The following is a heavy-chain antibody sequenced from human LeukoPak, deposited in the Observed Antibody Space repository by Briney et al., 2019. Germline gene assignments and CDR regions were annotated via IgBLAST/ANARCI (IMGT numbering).Heavy chain of an antibody. CDR3: AKEPTYYYDSSGFDY. CDR1: GFTFSSYA. CDR2: ISGSGGST. V-gene: IGHV3-23*01. D-gene: IGHD3-22*01. J-gene: IGHJ4*02. Sequence: GGSLRLSCAASGFTFSSYAMSWVRQAPGKGLEWVSAISGSGGSTYYADPAKGRFTISRDNSKNTLYLQMNSLRAEDTAVYYCAKEPTYYYDSSGFDYWGQGTLVTVSS.